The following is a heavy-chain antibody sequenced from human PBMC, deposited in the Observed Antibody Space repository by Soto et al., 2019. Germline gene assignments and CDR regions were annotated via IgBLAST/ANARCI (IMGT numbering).Heavy chain of an antibody. J-gene: IGHJ6*03. CDR1: GYTFTSYD. D-gene: IGHD6-13*01. CDR3: ASGTGSWYYSYMDV. Sequence: QVQLVQSGAEVKKPGASGKVSCKASGYTFTSYDINWVRQATGQGLEWMGWMNPNSGNTGYAQKFQGRVTMTRNTSISTAYIELSSLRSEDMDVYYCASGTGSWYYSYMDVWGKGTTVTVS. V-gene: IGHV1-8*01. CDR2: MNPNSGNT.